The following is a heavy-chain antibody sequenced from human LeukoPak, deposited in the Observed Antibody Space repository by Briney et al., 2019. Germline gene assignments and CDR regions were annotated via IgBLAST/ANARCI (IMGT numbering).Heavy chain of an antibody. D-gene: IGHD2-15*01. V-gene: IGHV5-51*01. Sequence: GESLKISCKGSGYSFTSYWIGWVRQMPGKGLEWMGIIYPGESDTRYSPSFQGQVTISADKSISTAYLQWSSLKASDTAMYYCARRRYCSGGSCRPISHGMDVWGQGTTVTVSS. CDR1: GYSFTSYW. CDR2: IYPGESDT. J-gene: IGHJ6*02. CDR3: ARRRYCSGGSCRPISHGMDV.